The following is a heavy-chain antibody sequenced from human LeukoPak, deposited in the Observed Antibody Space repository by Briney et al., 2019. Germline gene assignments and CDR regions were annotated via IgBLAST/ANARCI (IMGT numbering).Heavy chain of an antibody. D-gene: IGHD1-1*01. CDR2: IEQDSSGT. CDR3: ANDEGRLINNWYRQY. CDR1: GFTFSLFA. V-gene: IGHV3-23*05. Sequence: GGSLRLSCKASGFTFSLFAMTWVRQTPGGGLEWVSTIEQDSSGTYSADSVKGRFAISRDNSKNTLYLQLSSLTAEDTAVYYCANDEGRLINNWYRQYWGQGTPVTVSS. J-gene: IGHJ4*02.